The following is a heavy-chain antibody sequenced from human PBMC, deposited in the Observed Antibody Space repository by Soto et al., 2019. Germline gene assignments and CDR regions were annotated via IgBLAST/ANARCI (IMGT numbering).Heavy chain of an antibody. V-gene: IGHV3-30*18. J-gene: IGHJ4*02. CDR1: GFTFNIYG. CDR3: AKDQASGQGSFDS. Sequence: VKLVESGGGVVQPGGSLRLSCAASGFTFNIYGMHWVRQAPDKGLEWVALISYDGSNQYYADSVKGRFTLSRDNSKNTLFLQMNSLRADDTAVYYCAKDQASGQGSFDSWGQGTLVTVSS. CDR2: ISYDGSNQ.